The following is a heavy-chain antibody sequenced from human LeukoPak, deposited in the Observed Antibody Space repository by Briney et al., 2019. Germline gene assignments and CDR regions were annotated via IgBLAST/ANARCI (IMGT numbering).Heavy chain of an antibody. J-gene: IGHJ4*02. D-gene: IGHD5-18*01. CDR2: ISGDGGST. Sequence: PGGSLRLSCAASGFTFDDYAMHWVRQVPGKGLEWVSLISGDGGSTYYADSVKGRFTISRDNSKNSLYLQMNSLRTEDTALYYCAPGGTAMGGLDYWGQGTLVTVSS. V-gene: IGHV3-43*02. CDR3: APGGTAMGGLDY. CDR1: GFTFDDYA.